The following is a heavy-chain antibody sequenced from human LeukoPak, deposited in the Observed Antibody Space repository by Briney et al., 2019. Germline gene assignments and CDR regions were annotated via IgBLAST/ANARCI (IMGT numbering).Heavy chain of an antibody. CDR3: ARHPTTVTTWSWFDP. CDR1: GYSFTSYW. J-gene: IGHJ5*02. D-gene: IGHD4-17*01. Sequence: GESLKISCKGSGYSFTSYWIGWVRQMPGKGLEWMGIIYPGDSDTRYSPSSQGQVTISADKSISTAYLQRSSLKASDTAMYYCARHPTTVTTWSWFDPWGQGTLVTVSS. CDR2: IYPGDSDT. V-gene: IGHV5-51*01.